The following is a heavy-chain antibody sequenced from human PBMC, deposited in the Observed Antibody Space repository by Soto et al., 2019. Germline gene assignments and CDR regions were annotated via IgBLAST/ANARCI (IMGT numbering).Heavy chain of an antibody. CDR3: AKSLYGSGILDY. J-gene: IGHJ4*02. CDR1: GFTFRGDG. V-gene: IGHV3-23*01. D-gene: IGHD3-10*01. CDR2: ISGSGGST. Sequence: WGSLRLSCAASGFTFRGDGMSWLRQAPGKGLEWVSAISGSGGSTYYADSAKGRFTISRDNSKNTLYLQMNSLRAEDTAVYYCAKSLYGSGILDYWGQGTLVTVS.